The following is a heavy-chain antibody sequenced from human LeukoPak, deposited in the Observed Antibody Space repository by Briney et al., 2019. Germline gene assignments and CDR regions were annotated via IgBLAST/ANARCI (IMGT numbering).Heavy chain of an antibody. CDR1: GGSISSYY. CDR2: IYYSGST. CDR3: ARGGSSGWNDAFDI. D-gene: IGHD6-19*01. J-gene: IGHJ3*02. Sequence: SETLSLTCTVSGGSISSYYWSWIRQPPGKGLEWIGYIYYSGSTNYNPSLKSRVTISVDTSKNQFSLKLSSVTAADTAVYYCARGGSSGWNDAFDIWGQGTMVIVSS. V-gene: IGHV4-59*01.